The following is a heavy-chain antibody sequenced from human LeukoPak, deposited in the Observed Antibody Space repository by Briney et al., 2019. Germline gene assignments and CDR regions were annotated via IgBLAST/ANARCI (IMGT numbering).Heavy chain of an antibody. D-gene: IGHD2-15*01. CDR1: GFTFSIYG. CDR3: AREGCSGGSCYFDY. J-gene: IGHJ4*02. V-gene: IGHV3-21*01. CDR2: ISSSNSYI. Sequence: PGGSLRLSCVASGFTFSIYGMNWVRQAPGKGLEWVSSISSSNSYIYYADSVKGRFTISRDNAKNSLYLQMNSLRAEDTAVYYCAREGCSGGSCYFDYWGQGTLVTVSS.